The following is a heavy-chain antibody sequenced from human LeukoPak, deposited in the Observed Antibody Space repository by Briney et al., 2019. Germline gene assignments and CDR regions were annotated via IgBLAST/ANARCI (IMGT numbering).Heavy chain of an antibody. CDR1: GFTFDYYT. J-gene: IGHJ4*02. CDR2: IRSKAYGGTA. V-gene: IGHV3-49*03. Sequence: GGSLRLSCTASGFTFDYYTMSWFRQAAGKGLEWVSFIRSKAYGGTAEYAASVRGRFTISRDDSKSIVYLQMNSLKTEDTAMYYCTRERGFDYWGQGTLVTVSS. CDR3: TRERGFDY.